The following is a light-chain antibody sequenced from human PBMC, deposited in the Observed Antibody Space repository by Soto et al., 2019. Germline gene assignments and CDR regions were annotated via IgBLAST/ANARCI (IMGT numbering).Light chain of an antibody. V-gene: IGKV3-15*01. CDR3: QQYKNWPRT. Sequence: EKVMTQSPATLSVSPGARAILSCRASQSVSSNLAWYQQKPGQAPSLLIYAASTRATGIPARFSGSGSGTELTITISSLQSEDCEIYDGQQYKNWPRTFGQGTKVDIK. CDR1: QSVSSN. CDR2: AAS. J-gene: IGKJ1*01.